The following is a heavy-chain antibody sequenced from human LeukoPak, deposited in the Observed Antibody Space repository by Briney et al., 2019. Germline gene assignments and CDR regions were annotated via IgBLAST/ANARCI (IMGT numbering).Heavy chain of an antibody. V-gene: IGHV4-59*11. Sequence: PSETLSLTCTVSGGSISSHYWSWIRQPPGKGREWIGYIYYSGSTNYNPSLKSRVTISVDTSKNQFSLKLSSVTAADTAVYYCAREYSYGYYYFDYWGQGTLVTVSS. CDR3: AREYSYGYYYFDY. CDR1: GGSISSHY. CDR2: IYYSGST. J-gene: IGHJ4*02. D-gene: IGHD5-18*01.